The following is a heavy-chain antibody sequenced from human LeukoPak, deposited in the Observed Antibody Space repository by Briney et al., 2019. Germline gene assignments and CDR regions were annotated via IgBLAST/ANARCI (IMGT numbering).Heavy chain of an antibody. J-gene: IGHJ4*02. Sequence: GASGKVSCTSSGYIFTSYDINWVRQAPAQGLEWMGWIIAYNGNTNYSQKLQGRATMTTDTSTSTAYMELRRLRSDDTAVYYCARVPSVGYCSSTSCYRDWGQGTLVTVSS. CDR1: GYIFTSYD. V-gene: IGHV1-18*01. CDR3: ARVPSVGYCSSTSCYRD. CDR2: IIAYNGNT. D-gene: IGHD2-2*01.